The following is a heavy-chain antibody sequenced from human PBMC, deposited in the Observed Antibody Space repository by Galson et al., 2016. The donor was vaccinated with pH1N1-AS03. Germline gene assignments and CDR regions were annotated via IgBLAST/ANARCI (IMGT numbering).Heavy chain of an antibody. CDR1: GYTFTSYY. V-gene: IGHV1-46*01. Sequence: SVKVSCKASGYTFTSYYIHWVRQAPGQGLEWMGIINPSGGSTRNAQKFQGRISVTRDTSTSTVNMELSSLRSEDTAVYYCARDHFVLRNFDWLNDRFYGMDVWGQGTTVTVSS. D-gene: IGHD3-9*01. CDR3: ARDHFVLRNFDWLNDRFYGMDV. J-gene: IGHJ6*02. CDR2: INPSGGST.